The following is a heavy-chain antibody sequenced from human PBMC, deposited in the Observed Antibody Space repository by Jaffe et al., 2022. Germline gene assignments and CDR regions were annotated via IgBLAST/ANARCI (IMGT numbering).Heavy chain of an antibody. CDR2: IYHSGST. CDR3: ARVSSGSYYEGDY. J-gene: IGHJ4*02. D-gene: IGHD1-26*01. CDR1: GYSISSGYY. Sequence: QVQLQESGPGLVKPSETLSLTCAVSGYSISSGYYWGWIRQPPGKGLEWIGSIYHSGSTYYNPSLKSRVTISVDTSKNQFSLKLSSVTAADTAVYYCARVSSGSYYEGDYWGQGTLVTVSS. V-gene: IGHV4-38-2*01.